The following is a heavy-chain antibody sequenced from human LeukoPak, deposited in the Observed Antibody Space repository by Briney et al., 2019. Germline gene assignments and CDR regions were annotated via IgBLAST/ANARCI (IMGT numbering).Heavy chain of an antibody. CDR3: AKDDDYYDILTAYAFDI. J-gene: IGHJ3*02. CDR2: IRASSGIT. V-gene: IGHV3-23*01. CDR1: GFIFSDYA. D-gene: IGHD3-9*01. Sequence: GGSLRLSCAASGFIFSDYAMSWVPQAPGKGLEWVSDIRASSGITYYADSVKGRFTISRDNAKNTLYLQMNSLRAEDTAVYYCAKDDDYYDILTAYAFDIWGQGTMVTVSS.